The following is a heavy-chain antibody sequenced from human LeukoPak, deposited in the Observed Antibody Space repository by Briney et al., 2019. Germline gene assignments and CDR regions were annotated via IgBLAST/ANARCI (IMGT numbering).Heavy chain of an antibody. CDR2: IYYSGST. V-gene: IGHV4-59*13. D-gene: IGHD3-9*01. CDR3: ARESLRYFDSAHYYMDV. J-gene: IGHJ6*03. Sequence: SETLSLTCTASGGSISSYYWSLIRQAPGKGLEWIAYIYYSGSTNYNPSLESRVTISVNKSKNQFSLKLSSVTAADTAVYYCARESLRYFDSAHYYMDVWGKGTTVTVSS. CDR1: GGSISSYY.